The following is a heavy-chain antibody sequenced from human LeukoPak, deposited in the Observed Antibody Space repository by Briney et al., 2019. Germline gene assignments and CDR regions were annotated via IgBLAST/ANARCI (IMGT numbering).Heavy chain of an antibody. Sequence: GASVKVSFKGSGYTFTDYYMHWVRQAPGQGGEGMGWINPNSGGTNYTQKFQGRVAITRDTSISTAYMELSRLRSDDTAVYYCARCTSGSFNAQFDYWGQGTLVTVSS. CDR3: ARCTSGSFNAQFDY. CDR2: INPNSGGT. J-gene: IGHJ4*02. CDR1: GYTFTDYY. D-gene: IGHD1-26*01. V-gene: IGHV1-2*02.